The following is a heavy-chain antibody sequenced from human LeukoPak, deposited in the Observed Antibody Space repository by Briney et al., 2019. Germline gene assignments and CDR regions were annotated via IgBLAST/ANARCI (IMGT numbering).Heavy chain of an antibody. V-gene: IGHV3-43D*03. D-gene: IGHD3-22*01. CDR1: GFTFDDYA. J-gene: IGHJ6*03. CDR3: ARGGPMGYDNSGRIPYYMDV. CDR2: ISWDGGST. Sequence: PGGSLRLSCAASGFTFDDYAMHWVRQAPGKGLEWVSLISWDGGSTYYADSVKGRFTISRDNSKNSLYLQMNSLRAEDTAFYHCARGGPMGYDNSGRIPYYMDVWGKGTTVTISS.